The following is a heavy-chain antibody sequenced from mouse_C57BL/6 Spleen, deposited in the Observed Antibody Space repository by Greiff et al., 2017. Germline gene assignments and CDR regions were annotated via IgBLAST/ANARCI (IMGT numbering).Heavy chain of an antibody. CDR1: GYTFTDYE. Sequence: QVQLQQSGAELVRPGASVTLSCKASGYTFTDYEMHWVKQTPVHGLEWIGAIAPETGGTAYNQKFKGKAILTADKSSSTAYMELRSLTSEDSAVYYCTRTGYYGSSPAWFAYWGQGTLVTVSA. D-gene: IGHD1-1*01. CDR3: TRTGYYGSSPAWFAY. CDR2: IAPETGGT. V-gene: IGHV1-15*01. J-gene: IGHJ3*01.